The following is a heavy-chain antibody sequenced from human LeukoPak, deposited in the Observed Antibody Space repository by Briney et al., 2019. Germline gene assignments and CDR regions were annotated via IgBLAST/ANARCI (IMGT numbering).Heavy chain of an antibody. CDR1: GFTFSSYG. D-gene: IGHD3-16*02. CDR3: ARAITFGGVIVTDYYGMDV. V-gene: IGHV3-33*01. J-gene: IGHJ6*02. Sequence: GRSLRLSCAASGFTFSSYGMHWVRQAPGKGLEWVAVIWYDGSNKYYADSVKGRFTISRDNSKNTLYLQMNSLRAKDTAVYYCARAITFGGVIVTDYYGMDVWGQGTTVTVSS. CDR2: IWYDGSNK.